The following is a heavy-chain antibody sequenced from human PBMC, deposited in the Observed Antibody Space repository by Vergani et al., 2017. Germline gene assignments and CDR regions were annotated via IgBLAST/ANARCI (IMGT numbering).Heavy chain of an antibody. V-gene: IGHV3-33*01. Sequence: QVQLVESGGGVVQPGRSLRLSCAASGFTFSSYGMHWVRQAPGKGLEWVAVIWYDGSNKYYADSVKGRFTISRDNSKNTLYLQMNSLRAEDTAVYYCAREGDSSSWYWLAFDIWGQGTMVTVSS. J-gene: IGHJ3*02. CDR1: GFTFSSYG. D-gene: IGHD6-13*01. CDR3: AREGDSSSWYWLAFDI. CDR2: IWYDGSNK.